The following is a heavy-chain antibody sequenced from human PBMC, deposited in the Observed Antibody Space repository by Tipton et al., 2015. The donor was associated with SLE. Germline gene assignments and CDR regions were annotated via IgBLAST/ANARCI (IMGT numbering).Heavy chain of an antibody. J-gene: IGHJ2*01. V-gene: IGHV4-31*03. CDR3: ARKRLPVLAFDL. D-gene: IGHD3-16*01. Sequence: TLSLTCTVSGGSISSGAYYWSWIRQHPGKGLEWIGYIYYSGSTYYNPSLKSRVTISIDTSKNQFSLKLSSVTAADTAVYYCARKRLPVLAFDLWGRGALATVSS. CDR1: GGSISSGAYY. CDR2: IYYSGST.